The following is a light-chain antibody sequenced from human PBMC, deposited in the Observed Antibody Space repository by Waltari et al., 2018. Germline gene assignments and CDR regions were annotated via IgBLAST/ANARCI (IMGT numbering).Light chain of an antibody. CDR3: QHYNNYSPWT. Sequence: DIQMTQSPSTLSASVGDRVTITCRTSQNINSWLAWYQQKPGKAPKLLIYKASSLESGVPSRFSGSGSGTEVTLTITSLQPDDFATYFCQHYNNYSPWTFGQGTKVEVK. CDR2: KAS. V-gene: IGKV1-5*03. CDR1: QNINSW. J-gene: IGKJ1*01.